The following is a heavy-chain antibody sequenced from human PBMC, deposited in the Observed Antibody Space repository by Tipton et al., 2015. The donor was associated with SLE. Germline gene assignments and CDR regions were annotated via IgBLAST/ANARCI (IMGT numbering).Heavy chain of an antibody. D-gene: IGHD3-9*01. CDR3: ARGEDYDILTGPIVGFDP. J-gene: IGHJ5*02. V-gene: IGHV4-31*03. Sequence: TLSLTCTVSGGSISSGGYYWSWIRQHPGKGLEWIGYIYYSGSTYYNPSLKSRVTISVDTSKNQFSLKLSSVTAADTAVYYCARGEDYDILTGPIVGFDPWGQGTLVTVSS. CDR2: IYYSGST. CDR1: GGSISSGGYY.